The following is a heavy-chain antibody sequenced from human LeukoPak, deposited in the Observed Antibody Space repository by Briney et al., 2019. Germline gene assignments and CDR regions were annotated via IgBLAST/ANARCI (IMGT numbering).Heavy chain of an antibody. CDR2: IYYSGST. V-gene: IGHV4-59*08. Sequence: SETLSLTCTVSGGSISSYYWSWIRQPPGKGLEWIGYIYYSGSTNYNPSLKSRVTISVDTSKNQFSLTLGSVSATDTAVYYCVSPRGFSYGYFDYWGQGTLVTVSS. CDR3: VSPRGFSYGYFDY. J-gene: IGHJ4*02. D-gene: IGHD5-18*01. CDR1: GGSISSYY.